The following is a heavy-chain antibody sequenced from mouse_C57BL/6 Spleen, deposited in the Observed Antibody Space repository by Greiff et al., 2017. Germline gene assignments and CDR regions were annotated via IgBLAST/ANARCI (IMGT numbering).Heavy chain of an antibody. V-gene: IGHV1-4*01. CDR2: ITPSSGYT. Sequence: QVQLQPSGAELARPGASVKMSCKASGYTFTSYTMHWVKQRPGLGLEWIGYITPSSGYTKYNQKFKDKATLTADKSSSTAYMQLSSLTSEDSADYYCTRALDAMDYWGQGTSVTVSS. J-gene: IGHJ4*01. CDR3: TRALDAMDY. CDR1: GYTFTSYT.